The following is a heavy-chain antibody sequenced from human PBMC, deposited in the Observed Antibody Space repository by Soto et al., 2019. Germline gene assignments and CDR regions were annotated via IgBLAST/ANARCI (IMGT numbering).Heavy chain of an antibody. D-gene: IGHD4-17*01. V-gene: IGHV1-18*01. CDR3: TKGSGARPEYFQD. CDR1: GYTFTSYG. CDR2: ITTLKGNT. J-gene: IGHJ1*01. Sequence: QVLLVQSGAEVKKPGASVKVSCKASGYTFTSYGISCVRQAPGQGLEWMGWITTLKGNTHYSQNFQGRVIMTPDTATNTAYLEMRRLTSDETAVYYCTKGSGARPEYFQDWGQGTLVSVSS.